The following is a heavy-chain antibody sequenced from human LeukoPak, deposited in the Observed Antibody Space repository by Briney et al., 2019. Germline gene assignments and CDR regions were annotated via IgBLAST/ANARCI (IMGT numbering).Heavy chain of an antibody. D-gene: IGHD3-10*01. CDR1: GGSVSSGSYY. V-gene: IGHV4-61*01. CDR2: IYYSGST. CDR3: ARGLGYGSGSYYY. J-gene: IGHJ4*02. Sequence: PWETLTLTCTVSGGSVSSGSYYWSWIRQPPGKGLEWIGYIYYSGSTNYNPSLKSRVTISVDTSKNQFSLKLSSVTAADTAVYYCARGLGYGSGSYYYWGQGSLVTVSS.